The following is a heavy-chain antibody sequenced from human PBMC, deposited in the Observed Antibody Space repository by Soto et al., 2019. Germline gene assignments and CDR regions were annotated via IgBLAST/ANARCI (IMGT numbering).Heavy chain of an antibody. Sequence: EVQLVESGGGLIQPGGSLRLSCAASGVTVSSNYMSWVRQAPGKGLEWVSVIYSGGTTYYADSVKGRFTISRDNSKNTLYLQMNSLRAGDTAVYYCARGRRAAAGRLLDYWGQGTLVTVSS. J-gene: IGHJ4*02. V-gene: IGHV3-53*01. CDR1: GVTVSSNY. CDR2: IYSGGTT. D-gene: IGHD6-13*01. CDR3: ARGRRAAAGRLLDY.